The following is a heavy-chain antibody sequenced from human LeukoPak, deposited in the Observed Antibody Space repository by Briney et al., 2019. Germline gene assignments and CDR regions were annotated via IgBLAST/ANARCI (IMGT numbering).Heavy chain of an antibody. V-gene: IGHV3-21*01. CDR3: ARDPDSDNWYTYHMDV. Sequence: PGGSLRLSCAASGFTFSAYSMHWVRPAPGKGLEWVSSISTSSGYKYYADSVKGRFTSSRDNAKNSLYLQMNSLRAEDTAVYYCARDPDSDNWYTYHMDVWGTGTTVTVSS. D-gene: IGHD1-1*01. J-gene: IGHJ6*03. CDR1: GFTFSAYS. CDR2: ISTSSGYK.